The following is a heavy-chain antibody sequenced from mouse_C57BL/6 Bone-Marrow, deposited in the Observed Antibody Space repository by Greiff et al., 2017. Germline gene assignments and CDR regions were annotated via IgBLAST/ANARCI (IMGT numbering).Heavy chain of an antibody. CDR1: GFTFSSYA. CDR2: ISDGGSYT. D-gene: IGHD1-1*01. CDR3: ARGYYGSSYGYAMDY. V-gene: IGHV5-4*03. J-gene: IGHJ4*01. Sequence: DVMLVESGGGLVKPGGSLKLSCAASGFTFSSYAMSWVRQTPEKRLEWVATISDGGSYTYYPDNVKGRFTISRDNAKNNLYLQMSHLKSEDTAMYDCARGYYGSSYGYAMDYWGQGTSVTVSS.